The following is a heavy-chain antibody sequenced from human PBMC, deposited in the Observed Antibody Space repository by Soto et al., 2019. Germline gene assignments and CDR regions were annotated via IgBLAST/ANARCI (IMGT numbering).Heavy chain of an antibody. Sequence: EVQLVESGGGLVQPGGSLRLSCAASGFTFSSYWMSWVRQAPGKGLEWVANIKQDGSEKYYVDSVKGRFTISRDNAKNSLYLQMNSLRAEDTAVYYCARDGYCSSTSCYYYGMDVWGQGTTVTVSS. CDR2: IKQDGSEK. CDR3: ARDGYCSSTSCYYYGMDV. V-gene: IGHV3-7*01. CDR1: GFTFSSYW. D-gene: IGHD2-2*03. J-gene: IGHJ6*02.